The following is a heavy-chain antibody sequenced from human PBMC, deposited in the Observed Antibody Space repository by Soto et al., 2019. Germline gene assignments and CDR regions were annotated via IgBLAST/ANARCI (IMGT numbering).Heavy chain of an antibody. CDR2: IKTNGNGGTS. CDR3: RRYESGTFDL. J-gene: IGHJ2*01. Sequence: EVQLVESGGGLVKPGGSLRLSCEVSGIIFSNGWMNWVRQVPGKGLEWVGRIKTNGNGGTSDYAAPVNDRFTISRDDLKNTLYLEMDSLKTEDTAVYYCRRYESGTFDLWGRGTLVTVSS. V-gene: IGHV3-15*07. CDR1: GIIFSNGW. D-gene: IGHD6-13*01.